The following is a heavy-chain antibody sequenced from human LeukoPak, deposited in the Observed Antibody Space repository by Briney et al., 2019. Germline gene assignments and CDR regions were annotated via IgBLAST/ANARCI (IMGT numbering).Heavy chain of an antibody. CDR3: AKDRPVTTYYFDY. Sequence: GASVKVSCKASGGTFSSYAISWVRQAPGQGLEWMGRIIPILGIANYAQKFQGRVTITADKSTSTAYMELSSLRSEDTAVYYCAKDRPVTTYYFDYWGQGTLVTVSS. J-gene: IGHJ4*02. CDR2: IIPILGIA. D-gene: IGHD4-17*01. V-gene: IGHV1-69*04. CDR1: GGTFSSYA.